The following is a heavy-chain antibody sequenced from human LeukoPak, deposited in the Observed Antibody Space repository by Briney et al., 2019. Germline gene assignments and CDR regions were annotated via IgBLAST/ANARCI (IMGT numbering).Heavy chain of an antibody. CDR1: GGTFSSYA. D-gene: IGHD2-15*01. Sequence: SVKVSCKASGGTFSSYAISWVRQAPGQGLEWMEGIIPIFGTANYAQKFQGRVTITADESTSTAYMELSSLRSEDTAVYYCARETCSGGSCYSGSDAFDIWGQGTMVTVSS. V-gene: IGHV1-69*01. J-gene: IGHJ3*02. CDR2: IIPIFGTA. CDR3: ARETCSGGSCYSGSDAFDI.